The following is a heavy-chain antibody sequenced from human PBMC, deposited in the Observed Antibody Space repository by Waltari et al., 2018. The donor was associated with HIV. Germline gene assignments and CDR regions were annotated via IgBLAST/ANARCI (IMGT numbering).Heavy chain of an antibody. V-gene: IGHV3-7*03. J-gene: IGHJ6*02. D-gene: IGHD1-20*01. CDR3: ARVDNWIKDYYYYYGMFV. Sequence: EVQLVESGGGLVQPGGSLRLSCAASGFTFSSYWMSWVRQAPGKGLEWVANIKQEGMEKYYVDSVKGRFTIPRDNAKNPLYLQMNSLRAEDTAVYYCARVDNWIKDYYYYYGMFVWGQGTTVTVSS. CDR2: IKQEGMEK. CDR1: GFTFSSYW.